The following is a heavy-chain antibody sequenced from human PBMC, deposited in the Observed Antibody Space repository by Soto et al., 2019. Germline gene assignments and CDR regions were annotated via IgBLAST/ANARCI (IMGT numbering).Heavy chain of an antibody. CDR1: GFTFSNYA. CDR2: ISGSGGDT. J-gene: IGHJ4*02. D-gene: IGHD3-22*01. CDR3: AKDQNYYDSRPTDY. V-gene: IGHV3-23*01. Sequence: GGSLRLSCAASGFTFSNYAMSWVRQAPGKGLEWVSAISGSGGDTYYADSVKGRFTISRDNSKNTLYLQMNSLRAEDTAVYYCAKDQNYYDSRPTDYWGQGTPVTVSS.